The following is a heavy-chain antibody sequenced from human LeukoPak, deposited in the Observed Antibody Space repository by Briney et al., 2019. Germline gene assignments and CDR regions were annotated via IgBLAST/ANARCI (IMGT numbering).Heavy chain of an antibody. J-gene: IGHJ4*02. CDR2: IYYSGST. CDR1: GGSISSYY. D-gene: IGHD3-22*01. V-gene: IGHV4-59*01. Sequence: SETLSLTCTVSGGSISSYYWSWIRQPPGKGLEWIGYIYYSGSTNYNPSLKGRVTMSVDTSKNQFSLKLSSVTAADTAVYYCARSYYYDSSGYSFDYWGQGTLVTVSS. CDR3: ARSYYYDSSGYSFDY.